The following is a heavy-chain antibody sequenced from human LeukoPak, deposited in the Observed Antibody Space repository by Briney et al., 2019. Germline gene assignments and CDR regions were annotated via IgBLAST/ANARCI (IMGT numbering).Heavy chain of an antibody. CDR2: INHSGST. V-gene: IGHV4-34*01. CDR3: ARFTRVGMVRGSIPRFDP. J-gene: IGHJ5*02. Sequence: KPSETLSLTCAVYGGSFSGYYWSWIRQPPGKGLEWIGEINHSGSTNYNPSLKSRVTISVDTSKNQFSLKLSSVTAADTAVYYCARFTRVGMVRGSIPRFDPWGQGTLVTVSS. D-gene: IGHD3-10*01. CDR1: GGSFSGYY.